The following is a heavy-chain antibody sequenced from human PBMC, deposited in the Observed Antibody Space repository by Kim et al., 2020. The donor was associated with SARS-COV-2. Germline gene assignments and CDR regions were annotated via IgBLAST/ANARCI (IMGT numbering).Heavy chain of an antibody. J-gene: IGHJ6*02. CDR2: ISYDGSNK. CDR3: AREGWELPWYYGMDV. V-gene: IGHV3-33*05. D-gene: IGHD1-26*01. Sequence: GGSLRLSCAASGFTFSSYGMHWVRQAPGKGLEWVAVISYDGSNKYYADSVKGRFTISRDNSKNTLYLQMNSLRAEDTAVYYCAREGWELPWYYGMDVWGQGTTVTVSS. CDR1: GFTFSSYG.